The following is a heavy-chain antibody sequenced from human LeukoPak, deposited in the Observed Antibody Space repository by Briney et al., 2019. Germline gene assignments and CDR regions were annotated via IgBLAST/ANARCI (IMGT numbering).Heavy chain of an antibody. CDR2: INHSGST. J-gene: IGHJ4*02. V-gene: IGHV4-39*07. Sequence: PSETLSLTCTVSGGSISSSIYYWGWIRQPPGKGLEWIGEINHSGSTNYNPSLKSRVTISVDTSKNQFSLKLSSVTAADTAVYYCARRPLAIQLPDYWGQGTLVTVSS. CDR3: ARRPLAIQLPDY. D-gene: IGHD5-18*01. CDR1: GGSISSSIYY.